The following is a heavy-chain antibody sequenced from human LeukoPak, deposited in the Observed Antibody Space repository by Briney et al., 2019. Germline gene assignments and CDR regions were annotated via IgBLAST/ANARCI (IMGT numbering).Heavy chain of an antibody. V-gene: IGHV3-48*03. CDR2: ISSSGRKI. Sequence: PGGSLRLSCAVSGFIFSDYEMNWVRQAPGKGLEWVSYISSSGRKIYYADSVKGRFTISRDNAKNSLYLQMNSLRDDDTAIYYCARGPRDPTEYCSRGACAPTYEVWGQGALVTVSS. D-gene: IGHD2-15*01. J-gene: IGHJ4*02. CDR3: ARGPRDPTEYCSRGACAPTYEV. CDR1: GFIFSDYE.